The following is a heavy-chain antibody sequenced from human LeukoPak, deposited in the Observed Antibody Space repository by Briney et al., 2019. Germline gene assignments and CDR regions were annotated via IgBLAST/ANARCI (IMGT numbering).Heavy chain of an antibody. J-gene: IGHJ3*02. Sequence: SETLSLTCTVSGGSISSGSYYWGWIRQPPGKGLEWIGEINHSGSTNYNPSLKSRVTISVDTSKNQFSLKLSSVTAADTAVYYCARAAYYYDSSGYYIDAFDIWGQGTMVTVSS. CDR3: ARAAYYYDSSGYYIDAFDI. CDR2: INHSGST. D-gene: IGHD3-22*01. V-gene: IGHV4-39*07. CDR1: GGSISSGSYY.